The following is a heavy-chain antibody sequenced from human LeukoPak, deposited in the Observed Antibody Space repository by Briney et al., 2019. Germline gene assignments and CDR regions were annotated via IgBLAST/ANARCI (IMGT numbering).Heavy chain of an antibody. V-gene: IGHV1-18*04. CDR2: ISAYNGNT. CDR1: GYTFTSYY. D-gene: IGHD2-8*01. J-gene: IGHJ3*02. Sequence: GASVKVSCKASGYTFTSYYMHWVRQAPGQGLEWMGWISAYNGNTNYAQKLQGRVTMTTDTSTSTAYMELRSLRSDDTAVYYCARVPSPYCTNGVCSLDAFDIWGQGTMVTVSS. CDR3: ARVPSPYCTNGVCSLDAFDI.